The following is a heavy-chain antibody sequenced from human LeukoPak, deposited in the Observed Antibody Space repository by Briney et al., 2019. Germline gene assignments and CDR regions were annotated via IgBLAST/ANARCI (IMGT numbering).Heavy chain of an antibody. CDR2: INHSGST. CDR1: GGSFSGYY. CDR3: ARDSGYYYYMDV. D-gene: IGHD7-27*01. V-gene: IGHV4-34*01. J-gene: IGHJ6*03. Sequence: SETLSLTCAVYGGSFSGYYWSWIRQPPGKGLEWIGEINHSGSTNYNPSLKSRVTISVDTSKNQFSLKLSSVTAADTAVYYCARDSGYYYYMDVWGKGTTVTVSS.